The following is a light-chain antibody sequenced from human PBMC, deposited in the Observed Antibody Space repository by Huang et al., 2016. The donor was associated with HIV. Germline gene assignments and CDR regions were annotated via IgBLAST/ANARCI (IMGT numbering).Light chain of an antibody. V-gene: IGKV3-15*01. Sequence: EIVMTQSPATRSVSPGERATLSCRASQSIGINLAWYQQKPGQAPRLLLSSASTRATGIPARFSGSGSGTEFTLTISSLQSEDFAVYYCQHYHNWPWTFGQGTKVDIK. CDR3: QHYHNWPWT. CDR2: SAS. J-gene: IGKJ1*01. CDR1: QSIGIN.